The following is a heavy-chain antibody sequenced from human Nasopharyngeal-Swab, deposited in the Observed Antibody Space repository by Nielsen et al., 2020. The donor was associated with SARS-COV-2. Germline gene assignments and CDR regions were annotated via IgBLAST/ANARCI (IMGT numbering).Heavy chain of an antibody. CDR2: INHSGST. CDR1: GGSFSGYY. CDR3: ARTQIKAVAGTAASIDY. J-gene: IGHJ4*02. Sequence: GSLRLSCAVYGGSFSGYYWSWSRQPPGKGLEWIGEINHSGSTNYNPSLKSRVTISVDTSKNQFSLKLSSVTAADTAVYYCARTQIKAVAGTAASIDYWGQGTLVTVSS. V-gene: IGHV4-34*01. D-gene: IGHD6-19*01.